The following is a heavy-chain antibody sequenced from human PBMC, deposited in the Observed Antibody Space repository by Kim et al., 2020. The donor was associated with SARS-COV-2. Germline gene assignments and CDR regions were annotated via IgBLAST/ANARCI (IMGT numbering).Heavy chain of an antibody. V-gene: IGHV6-1*01. D-gene: IGHD6-13*01. J-gene: IGHJ3*02. CDR3: ARDIAWSYAFDI. Sequence: DYAVSVKSRITINPDTSKNQFSLQLNSVTPEDTAVYYCARDIAWSYAFDIWGQGTMVTVSS.